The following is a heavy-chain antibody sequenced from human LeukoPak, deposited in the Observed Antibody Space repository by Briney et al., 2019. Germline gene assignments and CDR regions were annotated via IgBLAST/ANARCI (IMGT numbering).Heavy chain of an antibody. CDR1: GFTFSGYF. Sequence: GGSLRLSCAASGFTFSGYFMHWVRQAPGKGLEWVAIISSDGNTKYYADSVKGRFTISRGNSKNTLYLQMNSLRAEDTAVYYCARVSQTARDVGAQGTTVPVSS. V-gene: IGHV3-30-3*01. J-gene: IGHJ6*02. CDR2: ISSDGNTK. CDR3: ARVSQTARDV.